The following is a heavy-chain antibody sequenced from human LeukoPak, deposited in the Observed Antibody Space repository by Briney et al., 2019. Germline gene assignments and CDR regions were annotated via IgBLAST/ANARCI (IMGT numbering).Heavy chain of an antibody. CDR2: ISGYNGYT. V-gene: IGHV1-18*01. CDR3: ARDEARYSSGYYPNWFDP. CDR1: GYTFTSYG. Sequence: SVQVSCKASGYTFTSYGISWVRQAPGQGLEWMGWISGYNGYTHYAHNLQGRVTMTTDTSTSTAYMELRSLRSDDTAVYYCARDEARYSSGYYPNWFDPWGQGTLVTVSS. J-gene: IGHJ5*02. D-gene: IGHD3-22*01.